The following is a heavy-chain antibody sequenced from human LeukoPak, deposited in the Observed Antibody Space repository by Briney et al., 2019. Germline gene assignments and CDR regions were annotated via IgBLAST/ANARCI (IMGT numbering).Heavy chain of an antibody. CDR1: GITLSNYG. Sequence: GGSLRLSCAVSGITLSNYGMSWVRQAPGKGLEWVSGISGSGGGTYYADSVKGRFTISRDNSKNTLYLQMNSLRAEDTAVYYCAKDLPLVGVYYFDYWGQGTLVTVSS. J-gene: IGHJ4*02. V-gene: IGHV3-23*01. CDR3: AKDLPLVGVYYFDY. CDR2: ISGSGGGT. D-gene: IGHD1-26*01.